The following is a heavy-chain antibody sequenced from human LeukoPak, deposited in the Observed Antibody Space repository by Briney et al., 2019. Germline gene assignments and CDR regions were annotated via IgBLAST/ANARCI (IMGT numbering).Heavy chain of an antibody. J-gene: IGHJ3*02. CDR2: ISGTGGST. V-gene: IGHV3-23*01. Sequence: GGSLRLSCAASGFTFSNYAMSWVRQAPGKGLEWVSSISGTGGSTYYADSVKGRFTISRDNAKNSLYLQMNSLRAEDTAVYYCASNLGYCSSTRCLRAFDIWGQGTMVTVSS. CDR1: GFTFSNYA. D-gene: IGHD2-2*01. CDR3: ASNLGYCSSTRCLRAFDI.